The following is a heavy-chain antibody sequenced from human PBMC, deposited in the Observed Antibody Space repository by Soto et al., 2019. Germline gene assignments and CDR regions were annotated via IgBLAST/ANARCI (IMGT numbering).Heavy chain of an antibody. Sequence: PSETLSLTCAVYVGSLSGYYWSWIRQPPGKGLEWIGEINHSGSTNYNPSLKSRVTISVDTSKNQFSLKLSSVTAADTAVYYCASRLDYWGQGTLVTVSS. CDR1: VGSLSGYY. CDR2: INHSGST. J-gene: IGHJ4*01. V-gene: IGHV4-34*01. CDR3: ASRLDY.